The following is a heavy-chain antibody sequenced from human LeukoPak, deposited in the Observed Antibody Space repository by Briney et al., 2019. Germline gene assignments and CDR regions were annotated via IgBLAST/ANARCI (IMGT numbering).Heavy chain of an antibody. CDR2: IYTSGST. CDR1: GGSISSYY. J-gene: IGHJ6*03. V-gene: IGHV4-4*07. Sequence: SETLSLTCTVSGGSISSYYWSWIRQPAGKGLEWIGRIYTSGSTNYNPSLKSRVTMSVDTSKNQFSLKLSSVTAAGTAVYYCARVRNYYGSGSYSDYMDVWGKGTTVTISS. CDR3: ARVRNYYGSGSYSDYMDV. D-gene: IGHD3-10*01.